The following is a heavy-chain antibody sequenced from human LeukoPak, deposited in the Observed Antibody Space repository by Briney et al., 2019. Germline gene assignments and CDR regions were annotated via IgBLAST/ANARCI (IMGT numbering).Heavy chain of an antibody. CDR1: GGSIGWDY. J-gene: IGHJ4*02. D-gene: IGHD3-22*01. Sequence: SETLSLTCTVSGGSIGWDYWSWIRQSAGKGLEWIGRIYKSGSTNYNPSFRSRVTMSVDTSKNQFSLNVTSVTAADTAVYYCAREEYFQDSNGYSYYFHSWGQASLVTVSS. V-gene: IGHV4-4*07. CDR3: AREEYFQDSNGYSYYFHS. CDR2: IYKSGST.